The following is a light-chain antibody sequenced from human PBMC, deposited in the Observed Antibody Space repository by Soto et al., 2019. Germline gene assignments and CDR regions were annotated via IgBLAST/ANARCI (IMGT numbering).Light chain of an antibody. CDR2: EVS. CDR3: SSYGGSNTVV. V-gene: IGLV2-8*01. CDR1: RSDVGGYNY. Sequence: SSLTQPPSSSGSPGQSVTISCTGSRSDVGGYNYVSWYQPHPGKAPKLMIYEVSKRPSGVPDRLSGSKSGNTASLTVSGLQAEDEADYYCSSYGGSNTVVFGGGTKLTVL. J-gene: IGLJ2*01.